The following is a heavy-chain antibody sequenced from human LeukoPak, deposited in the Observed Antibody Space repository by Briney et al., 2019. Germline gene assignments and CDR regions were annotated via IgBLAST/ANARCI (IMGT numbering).Heavy chain of an antibody. D-gene: IGHD1-7*01. J-gene: IGHJ3*01. CDR1: GCTFSIST. CDR2: INYSGSNA. V-gene: IGHV3-23*01. CDR3: ARDIELST. Sequence: GGSLRLSCAASGCTFSISTMTWVCPGPGKGREWVALINYSGSNAYDAVTVRGRFTISRDSSKSMLYLQMDSLRAEDTAIYYCARDIELSTWGQGTMVSV.